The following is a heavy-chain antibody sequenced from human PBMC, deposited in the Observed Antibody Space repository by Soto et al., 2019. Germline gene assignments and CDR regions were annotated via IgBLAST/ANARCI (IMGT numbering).Heavy chain of an antibody. Sequence: VPLVQSGAEVKKPGSSVKVSCKASGGSFNSFVISWVRQAPGQGLEWMGGIIPIFGAASYGQRIQGRVTITADESTSTAFMELSSLRSEDTAVYYCATSGECGGDCYVYRMDVWGQGTTVTVSS. CDR2: IIPIFGAA. J-gene: IGHJ6*02. D-gene: IGHD2-21*02. CDR1: GGSFNSFV. CDR3: ATSGECGGDCYVYRMDV. V-gene: IGHV1-69*01.